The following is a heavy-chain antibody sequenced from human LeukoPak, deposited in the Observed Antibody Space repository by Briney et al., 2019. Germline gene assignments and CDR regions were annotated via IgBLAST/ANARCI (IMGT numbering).Heavy chain of an antibody. Sequence: PGQSLRLSCAASGFTFSAYGMSWVRQAPGKGLEWVSHISDTVRDTWYANSVKGRFIISRDNSRDTVYLQMSSLRPEDTALYFCAKDTYGGIFAYWGQGTLVTVSS. CDR3: AKDTYGGIFAY. D-gene: IGHD3-16*01. CDR1: GFTFSAYG. V-gene: IGHV3-23*01. J-gene: IGHJ4*02. CDR2: ISDTVRDT.